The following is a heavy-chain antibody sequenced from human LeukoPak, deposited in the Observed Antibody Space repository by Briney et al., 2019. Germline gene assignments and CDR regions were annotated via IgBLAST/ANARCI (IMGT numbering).Heavy chain of an antibody. D-gene: IGHD2-15*01. CDR2: IDWDEDK. Sequence: SGPTLVNPTQTLTQTCTFSGFSLSTSGMCVTWIRQPPGKALEWLARIDWDEDKYYSRSLKTRLTISKDTSENQVVLTLTNMDPVDTATYYCARMSTFCSGGSCYPNAFDIWGQGTEVTVSS. CDR1: GFSLSTSGMC. CDR3: ARMSTFCSGGSCYPNAFDI. J-gene: IGHJ3*02. V-gene: IGHV2-70*11.